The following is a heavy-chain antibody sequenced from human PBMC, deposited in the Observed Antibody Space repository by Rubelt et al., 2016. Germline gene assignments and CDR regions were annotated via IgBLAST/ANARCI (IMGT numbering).Heavy chain of an antibody. CDR2: IIPIFGTA. Sequence: QVQLVQSGAEVKKPGSSVKVSCKASGGTFRSYAISWVRQAPGQGLEWMGGIIPIFGTATYAQKFQGRVPIIADESTSTSYMGLSSLRSEDTAVYYCARRQQLGPFDYWGQGTLVTVSS. J-gene: IGHJ4*02. D-gene: IGHD6-13*01. V-gene: IGHV1-69*01. CDR3: ARRQQLGPFDY. CDR1: GGTFRSYA.